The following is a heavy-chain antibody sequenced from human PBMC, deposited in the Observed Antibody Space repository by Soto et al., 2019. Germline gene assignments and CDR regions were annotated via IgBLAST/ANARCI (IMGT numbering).Heavy chain of an antibody. Sequence: PSETLSLTCTVSGGSVSSGSYYWSWIRQPPGKGLEWIGYIYYSGSTNYNPSLKSRVTISVDTSKNQFSLKLSSVTAADTAVYYCARGAGYGGNSRFDYWGQGTLVTVSS. CDR1: GGSVSSGSYY. D-gene: IGHD4-17*01. CDR3: ARGAGYGGNSRFDY. J-gene: IGHJ4*02. V-gene: IGHV4-61*01. CDR2: IYYSGST.